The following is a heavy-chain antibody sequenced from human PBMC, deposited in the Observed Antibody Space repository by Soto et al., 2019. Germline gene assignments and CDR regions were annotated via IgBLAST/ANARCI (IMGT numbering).Heavy chain of an antibody. D-gene: IGHD6-13*01. Sequence: GASVKVSCKASGGTFSSYAISWVRQAPGQGLEWMGGIISIFGTANYAQKFQGRVTITADESTSTAYMELSSLRSEDMAVYYCARAEGYSSSWYGVYWGQGTLVTVSS. V-gene: IGHV1-69*13. CDR1: GGTFSSYA. CDR3: ARAEGYSSSWYGVY. CDR2: IISIFGTA. J-gene: IGHJ4*02.